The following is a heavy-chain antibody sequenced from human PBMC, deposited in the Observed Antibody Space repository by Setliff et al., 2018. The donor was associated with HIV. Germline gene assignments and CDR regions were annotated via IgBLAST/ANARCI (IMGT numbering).Heavy chain of an antibody. J-gene: IGHJ3*02. V-gene: IGHV1-2*02. CDR1: GYTFTDYY. Sequence: RASVKVSCKASGYTFTDYYIHWVRQAPGQGLEWMGWINSASGGTNYAQNFQGRVTVTRDTSINTAYVELNSLKSDDTAVYYCARDYLHVFDIWGQGTMVTV. CDR2: INSASGGT. CDR3: ARDYLHVFDI.